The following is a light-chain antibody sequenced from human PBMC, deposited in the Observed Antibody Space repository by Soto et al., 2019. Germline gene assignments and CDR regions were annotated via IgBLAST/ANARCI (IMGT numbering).Light chain of an antibody. CDR3: QQYGSSIT. Sequence: DIQMTQSPSSLSESVGDRVTITCRASQSISSYLNWYQQKPGKAPKLLIYAASSLQSGVPSRFSGSGSGTDFTLTISRLEPEDFAVYYCQQYGSSITFGQGTRLEV. CDR2: AAS. CDR1: QSISSY. V-gene: IGKV1-39*01. J-gene: IGKJ5*01.